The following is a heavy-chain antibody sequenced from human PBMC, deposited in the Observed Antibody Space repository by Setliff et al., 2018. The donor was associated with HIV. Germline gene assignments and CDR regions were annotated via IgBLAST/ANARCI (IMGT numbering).Heavy chain of an antibody. CDR2: IHYSGIT. Sequence: PSETLSLTCTVSGGSISSGDYYWNWIRQPPGKGLEWIGYIHYSGITYYNPSLKSRITISLDTPKNQFSLNLSSVTAADTAVYCCARDHSGKARCDPWGQGTQVTV. V-gene: IGHV4-30-4*08. J-gene: IGHJ5*02. CDR1: GGSISSGDYY. D-gene: IGHD2-15*01. CDR3: ARDHSGKARCDP.